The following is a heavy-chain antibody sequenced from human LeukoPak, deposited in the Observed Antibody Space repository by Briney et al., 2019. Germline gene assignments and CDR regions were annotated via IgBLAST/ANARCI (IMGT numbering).Heavy chain of an antibody. D-gene: IGHD3-10*01. V-gene: IGHV4-61*05. J-gene: IGHJ4*02. CDR1: GGPISSGGYY. CDR3: ATSVYGSGSYYNVSDY. CDR2: IYYSGST. Sequence: PSETLSLTCTVSGGPISSGGYYWSWIRQPPGKGLQWIGYIYYSGSTNYNPSLKSRVTISVDKSKNQFSLKLSSVTAADTAVYYCATSVYGSGSYYNVSDYWGQGTLVTVSS.